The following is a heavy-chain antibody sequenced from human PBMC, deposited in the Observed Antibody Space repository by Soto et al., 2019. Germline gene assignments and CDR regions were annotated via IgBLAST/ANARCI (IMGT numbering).Heavy chain of an antibody. CDR3: ARDHTSSDAY. J-gene: IGHJ4*02. CDR1: GFSVSSNY. V-gene: IGHV3-53*01. CDR2: IYSGGST. D-gene: IGHD6-13*01. Sequence: GGSLRLSCADSGFSVSSNYMTWVRQAPGKGLEWVSVIYSGGSTFYADSVKGRFAISRDNSKNTLSLQMNSLRAEDTAVYYCARDHTSSDAYWGQGTLVTVSS.